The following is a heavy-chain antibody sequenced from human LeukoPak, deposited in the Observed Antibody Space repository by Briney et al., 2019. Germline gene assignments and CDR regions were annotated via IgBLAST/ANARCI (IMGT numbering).Heavy chain of an antibody. Sequence: ASVKVSCKASGYTLTGYYMHWVRQAPGQGLEWMGWINPNSGGTNYAQKFQGRVTMTRDTSISTAYMELSRLRSDDTAVYYCARGYWSRITMIVATRYWFDPWGQGTLVTVSS. CDR1: GYTLTGYY. D-gene: IGHD3-22*01. J-gene: IGHJ5*02. CDR2: INPNSGGT. V-gene: IGHV1-2*02. CDR3: ARGYWSRITMIVATRYWFDP.